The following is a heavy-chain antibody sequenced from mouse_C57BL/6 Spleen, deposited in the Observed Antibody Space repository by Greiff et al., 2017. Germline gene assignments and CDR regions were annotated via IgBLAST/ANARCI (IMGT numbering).Heavy chain of an antibody. CDR1: GYTFTSYW. D-gene: IGHD4-1*01. J-gene: IGHJ2*01. CDR2: IDPSDSYT. V-gene: IGHV1-59*01. CDR3: ASLTGFFFDY. Sequence: VQLQQPGAELVRPGTSVKLSCKASGYTFTSYWMHWVKQRPGQGLEWIGVIDPSDSYTNNNQKFKGKATLTVDTSSSTAYMQLSSLTSEDSAVYYCASLTGFFFDYWGQGTTLTVSS.